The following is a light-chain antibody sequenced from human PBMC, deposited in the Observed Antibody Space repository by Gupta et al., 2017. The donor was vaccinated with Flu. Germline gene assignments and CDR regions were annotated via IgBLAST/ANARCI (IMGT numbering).Light chain of an antibody. Sequence: QSVLTQPPSVSGAPGQPVTISCPGSSSNIVASYGLHWYQHLPETAPKLLFYDENSRPSGVPDRFSGSKSGTSASLTITGPQAEEEAEYYCHSHDNTRNGVVFGGGTKLTVL. CDR3: HSHDNTRNGVV. J-gene: IGLJ2*01. V-gene: IGLV1-40*01. CDR2: DEN. CDR1: SSNIVASYG.